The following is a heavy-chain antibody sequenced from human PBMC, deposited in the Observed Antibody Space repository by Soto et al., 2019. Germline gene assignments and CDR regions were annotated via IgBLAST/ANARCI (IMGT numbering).Heavy chain of an antibody. CDR3: ARDPLSGVTTFFDY. Sequence: GGSLRLSCAASGFTFSSYSMNWVRQAPGKGLEWVSSISSSSSYIYYADSVKGRFTISRDNAKNSLYLQMNSLRAEDTAVYYCARDPLSGVTTFFDYWGQGTLVTVSS. CDR2: ISSSSSYI. V-gene: IGHV3-21*01. CDR1: GFTFSSYS. J-gene: IGHJ4*02. D-gene: IGHD4-17*01.